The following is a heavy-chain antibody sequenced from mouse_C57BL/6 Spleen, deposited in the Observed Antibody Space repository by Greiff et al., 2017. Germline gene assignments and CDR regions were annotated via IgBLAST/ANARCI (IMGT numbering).Heavy chain of an antibody. CDR1: GYSFTGYF. CDR3: ARKWSNSLYFDV. D-gene: IGHD2-5*01. V-gene: IGHV1-20*01. Sequence: VHVKQSGPELVKPGDSVKISCKASGYSFTGYFMNWVMQSHGKSLEWIGRINPYNGDTFYNQKFKGKATLTVDKSSSTAHMELRSLTSEDSAVYYCARKWSNSLYFDVWGTGTTVTVSS. CDR2: INPYNGDT. J-gene: IGHJ1*03.